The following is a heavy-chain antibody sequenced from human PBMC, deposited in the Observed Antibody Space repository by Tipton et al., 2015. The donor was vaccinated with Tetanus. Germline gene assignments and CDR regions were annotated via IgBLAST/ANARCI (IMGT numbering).Heavy chain of an antibody. Sequence: SLRLSCAASGFTFSSYGIHWVRQAPGKGLEWVAVISYDGSNKYYADSVKGRFTISRDNPKNTLYLQMNSLRVEDTAVYYCVRDGGSSGWLAYWGQGTLVTVSS. CDR1: GFTFSSYG. D-gene: IGHD6-19*01. J-gene: IGHJ4*02. CDR3: VRDGGSSGWLAY. V-gene: IGHV3-30*03. CDR2: ISYDGSNK.